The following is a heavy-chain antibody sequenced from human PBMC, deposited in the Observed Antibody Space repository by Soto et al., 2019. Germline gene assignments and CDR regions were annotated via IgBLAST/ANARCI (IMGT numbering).Heavy chain of an antibody. J-gene: IGHJ6*02. CDR3: AGRCDAAAGSYYYYYGMDV. D-gene: IGHD6-13*01. CDR1: GYTFTSYA. Sequence: ASVKVSCKASGYTFTSYAMHWVRQAPGQRLEWMGWINAGNGNTKYSQKFQGRVTITRDTSASTAYMELSSLRSEDTAVYYCAGRCDAAAGSYYYYYGMDVWGQGTTVTVSS. V-gene: IGHV1-3*01. CDR2: INAGNGNT.